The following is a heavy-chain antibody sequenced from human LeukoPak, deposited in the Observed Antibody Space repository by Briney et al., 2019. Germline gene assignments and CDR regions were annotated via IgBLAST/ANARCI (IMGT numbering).Heavy chain of an antibody. CDR1: GGSFSGYY. D-gene: IGHD4-11*01. J-gene: IGHJ4*02. Sequence: SETLSLTCAVYGGSFSGYYWSWIRQPPGKGLEWIGEINHSGSTNYNPSLKSRVTISVDTSKNQFSLKLSSVTAADTAVYYCASREAGDYSNHGDVYWGQGTLVTVSS. V-gene: IGHV4-34*01. CDR2: INHSGST. CDR3: ASREAGDYSNHGDVY.